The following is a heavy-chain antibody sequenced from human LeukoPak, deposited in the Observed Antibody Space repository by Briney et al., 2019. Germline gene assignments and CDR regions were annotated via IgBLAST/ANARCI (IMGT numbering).Heavy chain of an antibody. Sequence: ASVKVSCKASGYTFTSYDINWVRQATGQGLEWMGWMNPNSGNTGYAQKFQGRVTMTRNTSISTAYMELSSLRSEETAVYYCASRGSLGDHFDYWGQGTLVTVSS. D-gene: IGHD2-21*02. CDR1: GYTFTSYD. CDR3: ASRGSLGDHFDY. CDR2: MNPNSGNT. J-gene: IGHJ4*02. V-gene: IGHV1-8*01.